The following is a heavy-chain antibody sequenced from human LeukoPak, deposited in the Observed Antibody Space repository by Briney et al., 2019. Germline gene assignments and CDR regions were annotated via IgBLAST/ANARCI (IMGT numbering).Heavy chain of an antibody. D-gene: IGHD4-23*01. J-gene: IGHJ3*02. CDR1: GFTFSSYS. CDR2: ISSSSSYI. CDR3: ARVYGVTSYAFDI. V-gene: IGHV3-21*01. Sequence: GGSLRLSCAASGFTFSSYSMNWVRQAPGKGLEWVSSISSSSSYIYYADSVKGRFTISRDDAKNSLYLQMNSLRAEDTAVYYCARVYGVTSYAFDIWGQGTMVTVSS.